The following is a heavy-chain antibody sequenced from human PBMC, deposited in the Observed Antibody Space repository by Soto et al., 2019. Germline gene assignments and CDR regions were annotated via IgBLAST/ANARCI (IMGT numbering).Heavy chain of an antibody. CDR1: GFTFSSYG. J-gene: IGHJ6*02. V-gene: IGHV3-30*18. CDR2: ISYDGSNK. CDR3: AKDLFTEGLYYYYGMDV. Sequence: SLILSGAASGFTFSSYGLHWIRQAPGKGLEWVAVISYDGSNKYYADSVKGRFTISRDNSKNTLYLQMNSLRAEDTAVYYCAKDLFTEGLYYYYGMDVWGQGTTVTVS.